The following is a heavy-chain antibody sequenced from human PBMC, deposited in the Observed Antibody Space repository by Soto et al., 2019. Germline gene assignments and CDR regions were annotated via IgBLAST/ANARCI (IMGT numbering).Heavy chain of an antibody. CDR2: VKQDGSEK. D-gene: IGHD1-26*01. J-gene: IGHJ3*02. V-gene: IGHV3-7*03. Sequence: GGSLRLSCAASGLNFGLSFMIWMRQRPGKGLEWVANVKQDGSEKYYVDSVKGRFTISRDNAKNSLYLQMNSLRAEDTAVYYCARGGRRSGSYADAFDIWGQG. CDR1: GLNFGLSF. CDR3: ARGGRRSGSYADAFDI.